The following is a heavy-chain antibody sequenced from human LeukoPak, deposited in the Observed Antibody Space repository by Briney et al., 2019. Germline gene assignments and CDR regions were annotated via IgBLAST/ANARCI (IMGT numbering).Heavy chain of an antibody. CDR1: GGSFSGYY. CDR2: INHSGST. V-gene: IGHV4-34*01. Sequence: PSETLSLTCAVYGGSFSGYYWSWIRQPPGKGLEWIGEINHSGSTNYNPSLKSRVTISVDTSKNQFSLKLSSVTAADTAVYYCARVPVPATKTRRPFDYWGQGTLVTVSS. D-gene: IGHD2-2*01. CDR3: ARVPVPATKTRRPFDY. J-gene: IGHJ4*02.